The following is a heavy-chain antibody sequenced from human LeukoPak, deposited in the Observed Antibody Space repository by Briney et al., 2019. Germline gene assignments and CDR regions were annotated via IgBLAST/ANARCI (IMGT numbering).Heavy chain of an antibody. CDR2: IHYSGST. CDR1: GGSISNYY. CDR3: ARLSFSSGWNFDY. J-gene: IGHJ4*02. V-gene: IGHV4-59*08. D-gene: IGHD6-19*01. Sequence: SETLSLTCTVSGGSISNYYWSWIRQPPGKGLEWIGYIHYSGSTNYNPSLKSRVTISVDTSKNQLSLKLSSVTAADTAVYYCARLSFSSGWNFDYWGQGTLVTVSS.